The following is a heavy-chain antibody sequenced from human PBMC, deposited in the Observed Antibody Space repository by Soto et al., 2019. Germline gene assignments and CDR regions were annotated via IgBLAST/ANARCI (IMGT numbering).Heavy chain of an antibody. Sequence: SETLSLTCAVSGGSITSSNWWSWVRQPPGKGLEWIGEIYHSGSTNYNPSLKSRVTISVDKSKNQLPLKLSSVTAADTAVYYCATRFGEGGYYGMDVWGQGTTVT. J-gene: IGHJ6*02. V-gene: IGHV4-4*02. CDR2: IYHSGST. CDR3: ATRFGEGGYYGMDV. D-gene: IGHD2-21*01. CDR1: GGSITSSNW.